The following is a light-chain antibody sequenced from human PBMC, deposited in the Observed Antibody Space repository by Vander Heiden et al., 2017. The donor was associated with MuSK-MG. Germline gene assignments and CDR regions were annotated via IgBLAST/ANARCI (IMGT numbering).Light chain of an antibody. V-gene: IGLV2-23*02. Sequence: QSALAQPASVSGSPGQSITISCTGTSSDVGSYNLVSWYQQYPGKAPKLMIFYVTKRPSGVSNRFSGSKSGNTASLTTSGLQTQDEADYYCCSYAGSSNFVVFGGGTKLTVL. CDR2: YVT. J-gene: IGLJ2*01. CDR1: SSDVGSYNL. CDR3: CSYAGSSNFVV.